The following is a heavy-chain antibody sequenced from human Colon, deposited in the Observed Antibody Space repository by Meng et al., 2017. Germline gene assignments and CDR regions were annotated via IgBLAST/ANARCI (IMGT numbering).Heavy chain of an antibody. CDR2: NYYSGST. V-gene: IGHV4-59*08. J-gene: IGHJ4*02. CDR3: ARHQNGGTYPLDY. Sequence: GLGLVNPPVSLSFPCAVSCVSISTYYWSWIRQPPGKGLEWIGNNYYSGSTNYNPSLASRVTISVDSSKNQFSLKLSSVTAADTAVYYCARHQNGGTYPLDYWGQGTLVTVSS. CDR1: CVSISTYY. D-gene: IGHD3-16*02.